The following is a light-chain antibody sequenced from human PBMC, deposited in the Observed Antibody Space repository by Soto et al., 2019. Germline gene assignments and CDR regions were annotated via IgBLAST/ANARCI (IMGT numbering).Light chain of an antibody. CDR2: DAS. CDR1: QSVSSN. V-gene: IGKV3-15*01. Sequence: EIVMTQSPATLSVSPGERVTLSCRASQSVSSNLAWYQQKPGQTPRLLIYDASTGATGIPARFSGSGSGTEFTLTISSLQSEDFAVYYCQQYNNWPRTFGQGTKV. J-gene: IGKJ1*01. CDR3: QQYNNWPRT.